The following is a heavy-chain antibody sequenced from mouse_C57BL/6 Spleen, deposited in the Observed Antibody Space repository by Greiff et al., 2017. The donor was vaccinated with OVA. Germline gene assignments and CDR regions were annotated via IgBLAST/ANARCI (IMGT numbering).Heavy chain of an antibody. Sequence: LQQPGAELVKPGASVKLSCKASGYTFTSYWMHWVKQRPGQGLEWIGMIHPNSGSTNYNEKFKSKATLTVDKSSSTAYMQLSSLTSEDSAVYYCARWDTTGAYWGQGTLVTVSA. V-gene: IGHV1-64*01. CDR3: ARWDTTGAY. CDR2: IHPNSGST. D-gene: IGHD1-1*01. CDR1: GYTFTSYW. J-gene: IGHJ3*01.